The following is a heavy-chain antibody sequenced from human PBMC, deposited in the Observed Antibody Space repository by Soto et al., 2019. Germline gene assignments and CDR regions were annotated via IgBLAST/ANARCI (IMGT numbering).Heavy chain of an antibody. CDR2: IYYSGST. J-gene: IGHJ5*02. D-gene: IGHD3-22*01. V-gene: IGHV4-31*03. Sequence: QVQLQESGPGLVKPSQTLSLTCTVSVASISSGGYYWSWIRQHPGEGLEWIGYIYYSGSTSYNPSLKGRSTRSVDTAKNHFALQLSSVPAADTAVYYCAREAKYDTSGYPPWFAPWGQGTLVTVSS. CDR1: VASISSGGYY. CDR3: AREAKYDTSGYPPWFAP.